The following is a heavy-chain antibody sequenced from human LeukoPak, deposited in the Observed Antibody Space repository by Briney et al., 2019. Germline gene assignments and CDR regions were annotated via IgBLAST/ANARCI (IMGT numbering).Heavy chain of an antibody. J-gene: IGHJ5*02. CDR1: GGTFSSYA. CDR3: AGDKYCGGGSCYFGWFDP. CDR2: IIPIFGTA. Sequence: SVKVSCKASGGTFSSYAISWVRQAPGQGLEWMGRIIPIFGTANYAQKFQGRVTITTDESTSTAYMELSSLRSEDTAVYYCAGDKYCGGGSCYFGWFDPWGQGTLVTVSS. V-gene: IGHV1-69*05. D-gene: IGHD2-15*01.